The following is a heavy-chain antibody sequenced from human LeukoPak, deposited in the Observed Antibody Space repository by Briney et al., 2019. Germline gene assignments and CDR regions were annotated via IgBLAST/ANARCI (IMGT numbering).Heavy chain of an antibody. CDR2: IYYSGST. CDR1: GGSISSSNW. CDR3: ARHERGVTYDY. D-gene: IGHD3-10*01. V-gene: IGHV4-39*01. Sequence: PSGTLSLTCAVSGGSISSSNWWCWIRQPPGRGLWWFGSIYYSGSTYYNPSLKSRVTISVDTSKNQFSLKLSSVTAADTAVYYCARHERGVTYDYWGQGTLVTVSS. J-gene: IGHJ4*02.